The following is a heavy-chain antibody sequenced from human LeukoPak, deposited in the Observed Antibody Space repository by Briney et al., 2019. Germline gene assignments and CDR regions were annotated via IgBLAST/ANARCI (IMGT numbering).Heavy chain of an antibody. CDR2: IYFSGTP. Sequence: PSETLSLTCTVSRGSIRTADYYWAWFRQPPGEGLEWLGSIYFSGTPYFNPSLKSRVAVSIDTSKNQFSLKVTSVNASDTAVYFCARTSSWYAGAWFDSWGQGTLVTVSS. J-gene: IGHJ5*01. CDR1: RGSIRTADYY. CDR3: ARTSSWYAGAWFDS. D-gene: IGHD6-13*01. V-gene: IGHV4-39*01.